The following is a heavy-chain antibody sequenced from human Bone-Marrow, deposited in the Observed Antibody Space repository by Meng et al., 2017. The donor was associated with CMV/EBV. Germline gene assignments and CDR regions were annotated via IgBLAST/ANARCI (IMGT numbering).Heavy chain of an antibody. D-gene: IGHD2-8*01. Sequence: GGSLRLSCAASGFTFSSYWMHWVRQAPGKGLVWVSRINSDGRTTNYADSVKGRFTISRDNAKKTLYLQMNSLRAEDTAVYYCARSGKMVDLIKWGQGTLVTVSS. J-gene: IGHJ4*02. CDR3: ARSGKMVDLIK. V-gene: IGHV3-74*01. CDR1: GFTFSSYW. CDR2: INSDGRTT.